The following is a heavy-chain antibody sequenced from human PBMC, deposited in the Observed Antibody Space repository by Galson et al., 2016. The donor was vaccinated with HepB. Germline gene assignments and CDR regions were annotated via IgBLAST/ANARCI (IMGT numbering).Heavy chain of an antibody. D-gene: IGHD1-14*01. Sequence: SLRLSCAASGFTFSPYSMNWVRQAPGKGLEWVSYISSGSANTYYADSVKGRFTISRDNAKNSLYLQMNSLRDEDTAVYYCARDISNVRVSSWYFELWGRGTLVTVSS. CDR3: ARDISNVRVSSWYFEL. J-gene: IGHJ2*01. CDR1: GFTFSPYS. V-gene: IGHV3-48*02. CDR2: ISSGSANT.